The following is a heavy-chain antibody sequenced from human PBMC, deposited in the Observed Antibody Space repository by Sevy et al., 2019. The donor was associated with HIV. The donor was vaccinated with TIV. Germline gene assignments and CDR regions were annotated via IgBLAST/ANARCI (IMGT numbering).Heavy chain of an antibody. V-gene: IGHV3-30-3*01. CDR2: ISYDGSNK. J-gene: IGHJ3*02. Sequence: GESLKISCAASGFTFSSYAMHWVRQAPGKGLEWVAVISYDGSNKYYADSVKGRFTISRDNSKNTLYLQMNSLRAEDTAVYYCASPAVARAGDAFDIWGQGTMVTVSS. CDR1: GFTFSSYA. CDR3: ASPAVARAGDAFDI. D-gene: IGHD6-19*01.